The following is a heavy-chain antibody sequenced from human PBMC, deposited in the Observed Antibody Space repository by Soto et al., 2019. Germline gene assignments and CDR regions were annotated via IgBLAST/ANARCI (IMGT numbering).Heavy chain of an antibody. V-gene: IGHV3-21*01. CDR2: ISSSNYI. CDR1: GFTFTTYS. D-gene: IGHD5-18*01. J-gene: IGHJ3*02. Sequence: EVHLVESGGGLVKPGGSLRLSCAASGFTFTTYSMNWVRQAPGKGLEWVSSISSSNYIYYADSVKGRFTISRDNAKNSLYLQMNSLRAEDTAVYYCARDSASYGSAFDIWGQGTMVTVSS. CDR3: ARDSASYGSAFDI.